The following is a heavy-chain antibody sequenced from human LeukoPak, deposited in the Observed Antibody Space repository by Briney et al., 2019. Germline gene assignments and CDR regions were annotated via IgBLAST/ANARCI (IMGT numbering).Heavy chain of an antibody. J-gene: IGHJ5*02. CDR3: ARDVVVPATTWFDP. Sequence: SQTLSLTCTVSGGSISSGSYYWSWIRQPAGKGLEWIGRIYTSGSTNYNPSLKSRVTISVDTSKNQFSLKLSSVTAADTAVYYCARDVVVPATTWFDPWGQGTLVTVSS. D-gene: IGHD2-2*01. V-gene: IGHV4-61*02. CDR1: GGSISSGSYY. CDR2: IYTSGST.